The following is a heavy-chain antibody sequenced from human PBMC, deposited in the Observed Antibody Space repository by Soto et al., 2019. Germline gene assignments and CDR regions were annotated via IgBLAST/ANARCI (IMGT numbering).Heavy chain of an antibody. CDR1: GGSISSGGYY. CDR3: ARGDFDTEAMVGYFDY. D-gene: IGHD5-18*01. Sequence: QVQLQESGPGLVKPSQTLSLTCTVSGGSISSGGYYWSWIRQHPGKGLEWIGYIYYSGSTYYNPSLKSRVTISVDTSKNQFSLKLSSVTAADTAVYYCARGDFDTEAMVGYFDYWGQGTLVTVSS. V-gene: IGHV4-31*03. CDR2: IYYSGST. J-gene: IGHJ4*02.